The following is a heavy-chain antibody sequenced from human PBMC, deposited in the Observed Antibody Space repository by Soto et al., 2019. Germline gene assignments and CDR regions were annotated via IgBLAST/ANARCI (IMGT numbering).Heavy chain of an antibody. J-gene: IGHJ6*03. CDR3: ARVSGYFYYYYMDV. CDR1: GGSFSGYY. V-gene: IGHV4-34*01. CDR2: INHSGST. Sequence: QVQLQQWGAGLLKPSETLSLTCAVYGGSFSGYYWSWIRQPPGKGLEWIGEINHSGSTNYNPSLKSRVTISVDTSKNQFSLKLSSVTAADTAVYYCARVSGYFYYYYMDVWGKGTTVTVSS.